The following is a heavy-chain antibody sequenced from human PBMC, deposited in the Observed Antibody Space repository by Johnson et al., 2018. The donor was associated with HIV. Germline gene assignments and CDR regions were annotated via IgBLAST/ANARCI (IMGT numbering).Heavy chain of an antibody. CDR1: GFTFSSYA. V-gene: IGHV3-30*04. Sequence: QMQLVESGGGVVQPGRSLRLSCAASGFTFSSYAMHWVRQAPGKGLEWVAVISYDGTNKYYADYVKGRFTVSRDNARNSLYLQMNSLRAEDTAVYYCVTRDPTHRPGAFDIWGQGTLVTVSS. J-gene: IGHJ3*02. D-gene: IGHD1-14*01. CDR3: VTRDPTHRPGAFDI. CDR2: ISYDGTNK.